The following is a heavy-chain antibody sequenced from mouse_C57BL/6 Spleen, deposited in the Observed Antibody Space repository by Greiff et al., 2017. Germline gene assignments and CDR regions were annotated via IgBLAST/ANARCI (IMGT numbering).Heavy chain of an antibody. CDR2: INPNNGTT. CDR1: GYSFTDYN. CDR3: ASYDGYPSY. D-gene: IGHD2-3*01. V-gene: IGHV1-39*01. J-gene: IGHJ4*01. Sequence: VQLQQSGPVLVKPGASVKISCKASGYSFTDYNMNWVKQSNGKSLEWIGVINPNNGTTSYNQKFKGKATLTVDQSSSTDYMQLNSMTSEDSAVYYCASYDGYPSYWGQGTSVTVSS.